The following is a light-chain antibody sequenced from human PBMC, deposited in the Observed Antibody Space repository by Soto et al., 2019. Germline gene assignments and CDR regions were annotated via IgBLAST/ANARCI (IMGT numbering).Light chain of an antibody. CDR1: QSISSW. Sequence: DIQMTQSPSSVSASVGDRVTITCRASQSISSWLAWYQQKPGKAPKVLIYSASTLQSRVPSRFSGSGSGTDFTLTISSLQPEDFATYYCQQGNSFPRTFGQGTRLEIK. V-gene: IGKV1-12*01. CDR2: SAS. CDR3: QQGNSFPRT. J-gene: IGKJ5*01.